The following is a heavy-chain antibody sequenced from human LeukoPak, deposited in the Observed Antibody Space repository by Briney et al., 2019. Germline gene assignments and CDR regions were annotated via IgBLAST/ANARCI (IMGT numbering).Heavy chain of an antibody. V-gene: IGHV3-53*01. CDR2: IYSGGST. D-gene: IGHD3-22*01. Sequence: GGSLRLSCAASGFTVSSNYMSWVRQDPGKGREWVSVIYSGGSTYYADSVKGRFTISRDNSKNTLYLQMNSLRAEDTAVYYCARDYYDSSVGGDYWGQGTLVTVSS. CDR3: ARDYYDSSVGGDY. J-gene: IGHJ4*02. CDR1: GFTVSSNY.